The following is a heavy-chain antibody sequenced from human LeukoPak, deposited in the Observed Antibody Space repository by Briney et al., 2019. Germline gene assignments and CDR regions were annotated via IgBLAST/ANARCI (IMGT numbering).Heavy chain of an antibody. CDR1: GFTFSNYS. D-gene: IGHD4/OR15-4a*01. V-gene: IGHV3-21*04. Sequence: GGSLRLSCAASGFTFSNYSMNWVRQAPGKGLEWVSSISSSSGYISYADSVKGRFTMSRDNAKNSLYLQMNSLRAEDTALYYCAKDGALYFDYWGQGTLVTVSS. CDR3: AKDGALYFDY. J-gene: IGHJ4*02. CDR2: ISSSSGYI.